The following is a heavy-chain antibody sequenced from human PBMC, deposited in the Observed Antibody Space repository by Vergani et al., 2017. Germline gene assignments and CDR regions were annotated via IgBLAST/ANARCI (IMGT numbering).Heavy chain of an antibody. CDR3: TKGSRGYTGDFFDY. CDR2: VSGSSATP. CDR1: GFIFPGYA. Sequence: EVQLLESGGGLVQPWGSLRLSCEASGFIFPGYAMSWVRQAPGKGLEWVSSVSGSSATPYYADSVKGRFIISRDNSKNTLHLQMNSLRADDTAVYYCTKGSRGYTGDFFDYWGQGTLVTVSS. V-gene: IGHV3-23*01. J-gene: IGHJ4*02. D-gene: IGHD5-12*01.